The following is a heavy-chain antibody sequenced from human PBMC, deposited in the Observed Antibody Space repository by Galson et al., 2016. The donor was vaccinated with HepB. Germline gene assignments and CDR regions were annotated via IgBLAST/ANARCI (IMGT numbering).Heavy chain of an antibody. CDR3: ARHDGYNSFDY. J-gene: IGHJ4*02. D-gene: IGHD5-24*01. CDR2: IYYTGNT. V-gene: IGHV4-39*01. CDR1: GGSIITSNYY. Sequence: LSLTCTVSGGSIITSNYYWAWIRQPPGKGLEWIGSIYYTGNTYHNASLKSRVTMSVDTSKNHYSLKLSSVTAADTAVYYCARHDGYNSFDYWGQGTLVTVSS.